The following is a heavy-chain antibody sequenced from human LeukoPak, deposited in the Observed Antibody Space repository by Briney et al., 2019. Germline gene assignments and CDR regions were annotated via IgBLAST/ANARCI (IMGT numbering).Heavy chain of an antibody. Sequence: PGGSLRLSCAASGFTFSSYEMNWVRQAPGKGLEWVSYISSSSSTIYYADSVKGRFTISRDNAKNSLYLQMNSLRAEDTAVYYCARDRVYPVCDWGQGTLVTVSS. D-gene: IGHD3-16*01. CDR2: ISSSSSTI. V-gene: IGHV3-48*01. CDR3: ARDRVYPVCD. CDR1: GFTFSSYE. J-gene: IGHJ4*02.